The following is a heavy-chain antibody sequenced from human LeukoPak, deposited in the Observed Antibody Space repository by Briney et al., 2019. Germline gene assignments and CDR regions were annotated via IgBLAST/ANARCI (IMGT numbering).Heavy chain of an antibody. CDR1: GYTFTSYA. CDR2: INAGNGNT. Sequence: GASVKVSCKASGYTFTSYAMHWVRQASGQRLERMGWINAGNGNTKYSQKFQGRVTITRDTSASTAYMELSSLRSEDTAVYYCARDRGDGRFDPWGQGTLVTVSS. V-gene: IGHV1-3*01. D-gene: IGHD3-10*01. CDR3: ARDRGDGRFDP. J-gene: IGHJ5*02.